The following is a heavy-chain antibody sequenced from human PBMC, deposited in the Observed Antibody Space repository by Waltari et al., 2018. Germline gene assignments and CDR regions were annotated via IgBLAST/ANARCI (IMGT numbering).Heavy chain of an antibody. J-gene: IGHJ4*02. D-gene: IGHD3-9*01. CDR2: FGPEDAET. V-gene: IGHV1-24*01. Sequence: QVQLVQSGAEVKKPGASVKVSCKVSGYTLTELSMHWVRQAPGKGLERMGGFGPEDAETIYEQKFQGRGTMTEDTSTATAYMGRSSLRSEDTALYYCVARTYYDILKDYWGQGTLVTVSS. CDR3: VARTYYDILKDY. CDR1: GYTLTELS.